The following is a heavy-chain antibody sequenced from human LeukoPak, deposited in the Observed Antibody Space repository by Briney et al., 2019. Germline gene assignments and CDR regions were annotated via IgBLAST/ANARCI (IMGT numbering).Heavy chain of an antibody. CDR3: ARGGYSYGNNWFDP. D-gene: IGHD5-18*01. J-gene: IGHJ5*02. CDR2: INTNTGNP. V-gene: IGHV7-4-1*02. Sequence: ASVKVSYKASGYTFTSYAMNWVRQAPGQGLEWMGWINTNTGNPTYAQGFTGRFVFSLYTSVSTAYLQISSLRAEDTAVYYCARGGYSYGNNWFDPWGQGTLVTVSS. CDR1: GYTFTSYA.